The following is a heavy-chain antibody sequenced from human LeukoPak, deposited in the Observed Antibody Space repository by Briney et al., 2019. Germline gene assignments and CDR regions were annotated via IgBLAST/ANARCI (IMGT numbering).Heavy chain of an antibody. CDR1: GGSISSYY. J-gene: IGHJ4*02. Sequence: SETLSLTCTVSGGSISSYYWSWIRQPPGKGLEWIGYIYYSGSTNYNPSLKSRVTISVDTSKNQFSLKPSSVTAADTAVYYCARGEAAAGDFDYWGQGTLVTVSS. D-gene: IGHD6-13*01. V-gene: IGHV4-59*01. CDR3: ARGEAAAGDFDY. CDR2: IYYSGST.